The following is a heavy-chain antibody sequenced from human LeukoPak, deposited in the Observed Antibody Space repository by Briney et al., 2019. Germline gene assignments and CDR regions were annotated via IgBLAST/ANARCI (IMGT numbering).Heavy chain of an antibody. CDR3: ATSLRWTQLVIFDY. CDR2: FDPEDGET. V-gene: IGHV1-24*01. CDR1: GYTLTELS. Sequence: GASVKVSCKVSGYTLTELSMHWVRQAPGKGLEWMGGFDPEDGETIYAQKFQGRVTMTEDTSTDTAYMELSGLRSEDTAVYYCATSLRWTQLVIFDYWGQGTLVTVSS. D-gene: IGHD6-13*01. J-gene: IGHJ4*02.